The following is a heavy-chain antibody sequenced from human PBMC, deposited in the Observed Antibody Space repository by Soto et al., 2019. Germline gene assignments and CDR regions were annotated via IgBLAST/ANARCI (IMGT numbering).Heavy chain of an antibody. J-gene: IGHJ6*03. CDR2: INWNGGST. CDR3: ARELRSETQDYYYMDV. Sequence: GGSLRLSCAASGFTFDDYGMSWVRQAPGKGLEWVSGINWNGGSTGHADSVKGRFTISRDNAKNSLYLQMNSLRAEDTALYHCARELRSETQDYYYMDVWGKGTTVTVSS. V-gene: IGHV3-20*01. CDR1: GFTFDDYG. D-gene: IGHD5-12*01.